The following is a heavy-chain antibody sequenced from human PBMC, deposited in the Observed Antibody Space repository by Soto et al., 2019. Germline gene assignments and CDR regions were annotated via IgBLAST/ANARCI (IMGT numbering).Heavy chain of an antibody. V-gene: IGHV4-31*03. Sequence: PSETLSLTCTVSGGSISSGGYYWSWIRHHPGKGLEWIGYIYYSGSTYYNPSLKSRVTISVDTSKNQFSLKLSSVTAADTAVYYCARGRVGATTFDYWGQGTLVTVSS. CDR3: ARGRVGATTFDY. D-gene: IGHD1-26*01. J-gene: IGHJ4*02. CDR2: IYYSGST. CDR1: GGSISSGGYY.